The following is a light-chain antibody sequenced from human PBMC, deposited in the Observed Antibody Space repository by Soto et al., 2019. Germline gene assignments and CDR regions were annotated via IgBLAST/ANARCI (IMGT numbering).Light chain of an antibody. Sequence: DIQLTQAPSFLSAYVVDRVTITCRASQDINIYLAWYQQKPWKVPKLLNFAASTLQNGVPSRFSGSGSGTEFNVTITSLHPEDVATYYCQQRKSYPFSFGQGTRLEIK. V-gene: IGKV1-9*01. J-gene: IGKJ5*01. CDR1: QDINIY. CDR3: QQRKSYPFS. CDR2: AAS.